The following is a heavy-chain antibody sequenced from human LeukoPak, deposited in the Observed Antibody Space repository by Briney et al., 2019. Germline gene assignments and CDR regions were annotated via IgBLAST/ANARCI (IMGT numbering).Heavy chain of an antibody. CDR2: IRCKAYGGTT. J-gene: IGHJ5*02. CDR3: TRDLGYCSSTSCYTGWFDP. D-gene: IGHD2-2*02. Sequence: GRSLRLSCTASGFTFCDYAMSWFRQAPGKGLEWVGFIRCKAYGGTTEYAASVKGRFTISRDDSKSIAYLQMNSLKTEDTAVYYCTRDLGYCSSTSCYTGWFDPWGQGTLV. V-gene: IGHV3-49*03. CDR1: GFTFCDYA.